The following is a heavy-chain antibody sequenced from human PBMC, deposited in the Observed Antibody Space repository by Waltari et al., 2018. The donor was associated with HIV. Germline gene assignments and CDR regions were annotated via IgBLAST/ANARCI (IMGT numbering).Heavy chain of an antibody. V-gene: IGHV4-39*01. CDR3: ASLGSHYYGMDV. CDR2: IYYSGST. D-gene: IGHD1-26*01. CDR1: GGSISSSSYY. Sequence: QLQLQESGPGLVKPSETLSLTCTVSGGSISSSSYYWGWIRQPPGKGLEWIGSIYYSGSTYYNPSLKSRVTISVDTSKKHFSLKLRSVTAADTAVYYCASLGSHYYGMDVWGQGTTVTVSS. J-gene: IGHJ6*02.